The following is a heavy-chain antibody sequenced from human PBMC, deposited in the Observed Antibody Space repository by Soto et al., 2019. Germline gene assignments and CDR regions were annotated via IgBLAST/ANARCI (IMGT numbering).Heavy chain of an antibody. D-gene: IGHD2-2*01. V-gene: IGHV5-51*01. CDR1: GDNFAGYW. CDR3: ARHRTGYCSSSSNTCSFNWFDP. Sequence: GESLKISCKGSGDNFAGYWIAWVRQMPGKGLEWMGIIYPGDSDTRYSPSFQGQVTISADKSISTAYLQWSSLKASDTAIYYCARHRTGYCSSSSNTCSFNWFDPWGQGTLVTVSS. J-gene: IGHJ5*02. CDR2: IYPGDSDT.